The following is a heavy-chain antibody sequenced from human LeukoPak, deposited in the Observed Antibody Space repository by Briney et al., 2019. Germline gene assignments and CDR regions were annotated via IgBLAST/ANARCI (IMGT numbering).Heavy chain of an antibody. CDR3: ARDRRRLAAAGEVFDY. Sequence: GASVKVSCKASGYTFTSYGISWVRQAPGQGLEWVGWISAYNGNTNYAQKLQGRVTMTTDTSTSTAYMELRSLRSDDTAVYYCARDRRRLAAAGEVFDYWGQGTLVTVSS. CDR2: ISAYNGNT. V-gene: IGHV1-18*01. J-gene: IGHJ4*02. D-gene: IGHD6-13*01. CDR1: GYTFTSYG.